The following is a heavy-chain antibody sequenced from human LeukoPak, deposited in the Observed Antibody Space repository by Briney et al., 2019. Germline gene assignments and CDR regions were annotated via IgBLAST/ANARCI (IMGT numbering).Heavy chain of an antibody. V-gene: IGHV3-11*01. CDR3: ARDNLRAVAGNWFDP. D-gene: IGHD6-19*01. J-gene: IGHJ5*02. CDR1: GFTFSDYY. CDR2: ISSSGSTI. Sequence: KSGGSLRLSCAASGFTFSDYYMSWIRQAPGKGLEWVSYISSSGSTIYYADSVKGRFTISRDNAKNSLYLQMNSLRAEDTAVYYCARDNLRAVAGNWFDPWGQGTLVTVSS.